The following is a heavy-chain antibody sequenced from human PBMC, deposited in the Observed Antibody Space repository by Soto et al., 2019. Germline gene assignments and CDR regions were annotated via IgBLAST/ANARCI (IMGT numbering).Heavy chain of an antibody. V-gene: IGHV3-11*01. Sequence: PGGSLRLSCAASGFRFSDHYMTWIRQAPGKGLEWVSKISSSGTTMYYADSVKGRFTVSRDNAKNSLYLQMNSLRAEDTAVYYCAGDPYYYGSAFWGQGTLVTVAS. CDR3: AGDPYYYGSAF. CDR2: ISSSGTTM. CDR1: GFRFSDHY. J-gene: IGHJ4*02. D-gene: IGHD3-10*01.